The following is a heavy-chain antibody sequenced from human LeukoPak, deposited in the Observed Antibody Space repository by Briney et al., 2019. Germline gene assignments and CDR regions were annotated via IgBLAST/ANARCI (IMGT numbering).Heavy chain of an antibody. CDR3: ARRVREFAIIAAAGKSWFDP. Sequence: SETLSLTCTVSGYSISSGYFWGWIRQPPGKGLEWIGNIYHSGRTYYNPSLKSRVTISVDTSKNQFSLKLSSVTAADTAVYYCARRVREFAIIAAAGKSWFDPWGQGTLVTVSS. CDR2: IYHSGRT. D-gene: IGHD6-13*01. J-gene: IGHJ5*02. CDR1: GYSISSGYF. V-gene: IGHV4-38-2*02.